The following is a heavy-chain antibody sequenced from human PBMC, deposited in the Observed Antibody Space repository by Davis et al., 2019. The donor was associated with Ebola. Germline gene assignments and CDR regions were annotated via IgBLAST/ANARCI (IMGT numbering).Heavy chain of an antibody. V-gene: IGHV4-39*01. Sequence: SETLSLTCTVSGGSIISSSSYWGWIRQPPRKGLEWIGSIYYSGITYYNPSLKSRVTISVDTSKNQFSLRMRSVTAADTAVYYCARGVLIAAAGTGKDFDSWGQGTLVTVSS. D-gene: IGHD6-13*01. CDR1: GGSIISSSSY. J-gene: IGHJ4*02. CDR2: IYYSGIT. CDR3: ARGVLIAAAGTGKDFDS.